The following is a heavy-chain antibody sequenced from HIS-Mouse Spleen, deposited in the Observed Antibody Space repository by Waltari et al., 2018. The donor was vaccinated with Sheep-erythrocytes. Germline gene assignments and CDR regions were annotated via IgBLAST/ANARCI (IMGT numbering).Heavy chain of an antibody. CDR3: ARDSINDFWSGYFDY. CDR1: GFTFSSYW. CDR2: SNSDGSST. Sequence: EVQLVESGGGLVQPGGSLRLSCAASGFTFSSYWMHWVRQAPGKGLVLVSRSNSDGSSTSYADSVKGRFTISRDNAKNTLYLQMNSLSAEDTAVYYCARDSINDFWSGYFDYWGQGTLVTVSS. V-gene: IGHV3-74*01. J-gene: IGHJ4*02. D-gene: IGHD3-3*01.